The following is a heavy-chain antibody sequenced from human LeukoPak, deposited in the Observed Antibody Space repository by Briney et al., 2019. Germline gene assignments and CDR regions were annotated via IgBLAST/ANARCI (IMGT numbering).Heavy chain of an antibody. CDR3: ARDRPRFDY. CDR1: GFTFRNYG. CDR2: ISSSSSTI. V-gene: IGHV3-48*02. Sequence: PGGSLRLSCAASGFTFRNYGFHWVRQAPGKGLEWVSYISSSSSTIYYADSVKGRFTISRDNAKNSLYLQMNSLRDEDTAVYYCARDRPRFDYWGQGTLVTVSS. J-gene: IGHJ4*02.